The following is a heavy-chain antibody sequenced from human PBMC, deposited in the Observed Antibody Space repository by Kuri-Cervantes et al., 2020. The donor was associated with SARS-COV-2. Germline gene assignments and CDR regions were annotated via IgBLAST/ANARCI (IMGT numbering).Heavy chain of an antibody. Sequence: GGSLRPSVAASGFTFSSYSMHWVRQAPGKGLEWVSSISSSSSYIYYADSVKGRFTISRDNAKNSLYLQMNSLRAEDTDVYYCAKDRLPDDAFDIWGQGTMVTVSS. CDR1: GFTFSSYS. J-gene: IGHJ3*02. D-gene: IGHD2-15*01. CDR3: AKDRLPDDAFDI. V-gene: IGHV3-21*04. CDR2: ISSSSSYI.